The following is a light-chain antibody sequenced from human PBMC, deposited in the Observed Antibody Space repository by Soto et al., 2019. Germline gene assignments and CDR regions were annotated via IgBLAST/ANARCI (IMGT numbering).Light chain of an antibody. CDR2: LRS. CDR1: QSLLHSNGYNY. J-gene: IGKJ4*01. V-gene: IGKV2-28*01. Sequence: DIVMTQSPLSLPVTPGEPASISCRSSQSLLHSNGYNYLDWYLQKPGQSPQLLIYLRSNRASGVPDRVSGSGSGTDFTLKISRVEAEDVGVYYCMQALQTPLTFGGGTRVEIK. CDR3: MQALQTPLT.